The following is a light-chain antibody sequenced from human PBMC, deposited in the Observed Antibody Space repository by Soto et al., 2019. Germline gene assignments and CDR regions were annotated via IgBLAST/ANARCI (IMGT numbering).Light chain of an antibody. CDR3: CSYAGSYTVV. CDR2: DVS. CDR1: SSDVGGYNY. V-gene: IGLV2-11*01. J-gene: IGLJ1*01. Sequence: QSALTQPRSVSGSPGQSVTISCTGTSSDVGGYNYVSWYQQHPGKAPKLMIYDVSERPSGVPDRFSGSKSGNTASLTISGLQAEDEADYYCCSYAGSYTVVFAHGTKVTVL.